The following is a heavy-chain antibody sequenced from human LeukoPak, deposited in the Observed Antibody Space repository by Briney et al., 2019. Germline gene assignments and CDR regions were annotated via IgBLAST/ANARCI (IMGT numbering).Heavy chain of an antibody. Sequence: GGSLPLSCAASGFTFSSYAMHWVRQAPGKGLEYVSAISSNGGSTYYANSVKGRFTISRDNSKNTLYLQMGSLRAEDMAVYYCARSVGVLAKLDYWGQGTLVTSSS. D-gene: IGHD1-26*01. CDR3: ARSVGVLAKLDY. V-gene: IGHV3-64*01. CDR1: GFTFSSYA. CDR2: ISSNGGST. J-gene: IGHJ4*02.